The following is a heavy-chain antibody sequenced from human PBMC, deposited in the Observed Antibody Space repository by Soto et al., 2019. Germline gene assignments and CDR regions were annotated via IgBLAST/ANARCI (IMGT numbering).Heavy chain of an antibody. CDR2: IYHSGNT. CDR1: GGAISSGGYS. V-gene: IGHV4-30-2*01. Sequence: QLQLQESGSGLVKPSQTLSLTCAVSGGAISSGGYSLSWIRQPPGKGLEWIGYIYHSGNTYYNPSLKSRFTISVDWSKNQCSLTLSSVTAADTAVYYCARGPPHHYWGQGTLVTVSS. J-gene: IGHJ4*02. CDR3: ARGPPHHY.